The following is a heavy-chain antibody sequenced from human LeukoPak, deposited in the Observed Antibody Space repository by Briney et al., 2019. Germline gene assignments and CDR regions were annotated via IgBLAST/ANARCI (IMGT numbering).Heavy chain of an antibody. J-gene: IGHJ6*03. CDR2: IRSKANNYAT. CDR3: TRASDSSGYYYMDV. V-gene: IGHV3-73*01. CDR1: GFTFSGST. Sequence: GGSLNLSCAASGFTFSGSTVHWVRQASGKGLEWVGRIRSKANNYATAYAASVKGRFTISRDDSKNTAYLQMNSLKTEDTAVYYCTRASDSSGYYYMDVWGKGTTVTVSS. D-gene: IGHD3-22*01.